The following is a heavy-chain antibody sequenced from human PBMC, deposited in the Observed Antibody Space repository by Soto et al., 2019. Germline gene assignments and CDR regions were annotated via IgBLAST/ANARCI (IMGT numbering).Heavy chain of an antibody. J-gene: IGHJ6*02. V-gene: IGHV3-74*01. CDR2: INSDGSST. Sequence: PGGSLRLSCAASGFTFSSYWMHWVRQAPGKGLVWVSRINSDGSSTSYADSVKGRFTISRDNAKNTLYLQMNSLRAEDTAVYYCASTQAAEVYYYYYGMDVWGQGTTVTVSS. CDR1: GFTFSSYW. CDR3: ASTQAAEVYYYYYGMDV. D-gene: IGHD6-25*01.